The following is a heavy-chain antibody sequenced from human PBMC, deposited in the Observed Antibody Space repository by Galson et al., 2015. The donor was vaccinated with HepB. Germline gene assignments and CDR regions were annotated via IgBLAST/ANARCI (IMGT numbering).Heavy chain of an antibody. D-gene: IGHD6-13*01. J-gene: IGHJ6*02. V-gene: IGHV3-15*01. Sequence: SLRLSCAASGFTFSNAWMSWVRQAPGKGLEWVGRIKSKTDGGTTDYAAPVKGRFTISRDDSKNTLYLQMNSLKTEDTAVYYCTTEPYSSSWYWGYYYYGMDVWGQGTTVTVSS. CDR2: IKSKTDGGTT. CDR3: TTEPYSSSWYWGYYYYGMDV. CDR1: GFTFSNAW.